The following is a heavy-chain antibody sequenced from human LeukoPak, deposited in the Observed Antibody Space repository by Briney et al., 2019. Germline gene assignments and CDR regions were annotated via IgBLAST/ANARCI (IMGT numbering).Heavy chain of an antibody. D-gene: IGHD3-10*01. CDR1: GFTFDDYA. CDR3: AKSQGGYYGSGSYYDY. CDR2: ISWNSGSI. J-gene: IGHJ4*02. Sequence: GGSLRLSCAASGFTFDDYAMHWVRQAPGKGLEWVSGISWNSGSIGYADSVKGRFTISRDNAKNSLYLQMNSLRAEDTALYYCAKSQGGYYGSGSYYDYWGQGTLVTVSS. V-gene: IGHV3-9*01.